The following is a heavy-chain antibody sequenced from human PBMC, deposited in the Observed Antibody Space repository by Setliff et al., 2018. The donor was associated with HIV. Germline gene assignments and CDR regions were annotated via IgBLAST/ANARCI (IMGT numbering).Heavy chain of an antibody. CDR1: GVSINTGSFY. J-gene: IGHJ4*01. CDR3: ARVAFYGPGSHNYFDH. D-gene: IGHD3-10*01. CDR2: IYTSGST. V-gene: IGHV4-61*02. Sequence: SETLSLTCTVSGVSINTGSFYWNWIRQPAGKGLEWIGRIYTSGSTSYTPSLKSRVSISVDTSKNRFSLKLNSVTATDTAMYYCARVAFYGPGSHNYFDHWG.